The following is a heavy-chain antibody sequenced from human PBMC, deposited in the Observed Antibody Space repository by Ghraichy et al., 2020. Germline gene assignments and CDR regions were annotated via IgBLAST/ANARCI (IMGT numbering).Heavy chain of an antibody. CDR1: GGSISSNY. D-gene: IGHD3-10*01. CDR3: ARAVPHYNYGSYYFGMAV. V-gene: IGHV4-59*01. CDR2: VYYSWNT. Sequence: SETLSLTCTVSGGSISSNYWSLIRQPPGKGLERIGYVYYSWNTDYNPSLKSRFTISVDTSTNQFSLKLTSVAAADTGVYYCARAVPHYNYGSYYFGMAVCSHKTTVTVSS. J-gene: IGHJ6*02.